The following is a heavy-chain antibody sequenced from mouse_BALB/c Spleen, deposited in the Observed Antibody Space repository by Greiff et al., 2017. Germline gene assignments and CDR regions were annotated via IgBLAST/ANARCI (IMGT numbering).Heavy chain of an antibody. D-gene: IGHD2-4*01. V-gene: IGHV2-9*02. CDR2: IWAGGST. CDR1: GFSLTSYG. CDR3: AREEGSTMITYAMDY. Sequence: QVQLKESGPGLVAPSQSLSITCTVSGFSLTSYGVHWVRQPPGKGLEWLGVIWAGGSTNYNSALMSRLSISKDNSKSQVFLKMNSLQTDDTAMYYCAREEGSTMITYAMDYWGQGTSVTVSS. J-gene: IGHJ4*01.